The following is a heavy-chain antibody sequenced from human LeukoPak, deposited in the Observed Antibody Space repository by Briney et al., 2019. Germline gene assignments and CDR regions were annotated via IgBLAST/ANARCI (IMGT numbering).Heavy chain of an antibody. CDR3: ARRGYCSGGSCYHYFDY. D-gene: IGHD2-15*01. V-gene: IGHV4-39*01. CDR1: GGSISSSSYY. J-gene: IGHJ4*02. CDR2: IYYSGST. Sequence: NPSETLSLTCTVSGGSISSSSYYWGWIRQPPGKGLEWIGSIYYSGSTYYNPSLKSRVTISVDTSKNQFSLKLSSVTAADTAVYYCARRGYCSGGSCYHYFDYWGQGTLVTVSS.